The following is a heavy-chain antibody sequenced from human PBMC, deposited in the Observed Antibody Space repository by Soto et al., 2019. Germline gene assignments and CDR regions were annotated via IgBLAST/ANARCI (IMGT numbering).Heavy chain of an antibody. CDR3: ARGLPPTGWFGELFDYFDY. J-gene: IGHJ4*02. Sequence: GGSLRLSCAASGFSFSSYGMHWVRQAPGKGLEWVAVIWYDGSNKYYADSVKGRFTISRDNSKNTLYLQMNSLRAEDTAVYYCARGLPPTGWFGELFDYFDYWGQGTLVTVSS. CDR2: IWYDGSNK. CDR1: GFSFSSYG. D-gene: IGHD3-10*01. V-gene: IGHV3-33*01.